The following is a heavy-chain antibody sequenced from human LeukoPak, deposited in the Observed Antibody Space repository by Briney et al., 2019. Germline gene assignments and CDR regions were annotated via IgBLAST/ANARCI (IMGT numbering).Heavy chain of an antibody. D-gene: IGHD3-10*01. J-gene: IGHJ5*02. CDR3: AKGMELLRLGEHPSALHL. V-gene: IGHV3-23*01. CDR2: ISGSGGST. CDR1: GFTFSSYA. Sequence: PGGSLRLSCAASGFTFSSYAMSWVRQAPGKGLEWVSAISGSGGSTYYADSVKGRFTISRDNSKNTLYLQMNSLRAEDTAVYYCAKGMELLRLGEHPSALHLWGQGTLVTVSS.